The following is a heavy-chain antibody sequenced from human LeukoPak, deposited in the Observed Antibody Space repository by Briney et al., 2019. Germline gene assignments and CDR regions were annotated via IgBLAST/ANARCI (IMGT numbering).Heavy chain of an antibody. CDR1: GYTFTSYY. D-gene: IGHD6-19*01. Sequence: ASVKVSCKASGYTFTSYYMHWVRQAPGQGLEWMGIINPSGGSTSYAQKFQGRVTMTRDTSTSTVYMELSSLRSEDTAVYYCASVSVAVAGKPPLDYWGQGTLVTVSS. CDR3: ASVSVAVAGKPPLDY. CDR2: INPSGGST. V-gene: IGHV1-46*01. J-gene: IGHJ4*02.